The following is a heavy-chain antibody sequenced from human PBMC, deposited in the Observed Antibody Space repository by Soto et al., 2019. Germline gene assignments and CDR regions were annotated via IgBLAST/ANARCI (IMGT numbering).Heavy chain of an antibody. D-gene: IGHD3-22*01. CDR3: ARADDSYYYAMDV. J-gene: IGHJ6*02. Sequence: ASVKVSCKTSGYTFTDYYMHWVRQAPGEGLEWMGWINPNSGGTNYAQQFHGRVSMTRDTSISTAYMELISLTSDDTAVYYCARADDSYYYAMDVWGQGTAVTVSS. CDR1: GYTFTDYY. CDR2: INPNSGGT. V-gene: IGHV1-2*02.